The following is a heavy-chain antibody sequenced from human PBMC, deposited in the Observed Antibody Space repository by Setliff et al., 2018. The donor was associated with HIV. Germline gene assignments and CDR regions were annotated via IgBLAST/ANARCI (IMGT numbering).Heavy chain of an antibody. CDR3: ARLSVVLHDTFVV. CDR2: IHSTGRT. D-gene: IGHD3-22*01. J-gene: IGHJ3*01. Sequence: SETLSLTCAVYGGSFSGYYWGWIRQPPGKGLEWIGYIHSTGRTNYSPSLKSRVTTSVDTSKNHFSLRLRSVTAADTAVYYCARLSVVLHDTFVVWGHGTMVTVSS. V-gene: IGHV4-34*01. CDR1: GGSFSGYY.